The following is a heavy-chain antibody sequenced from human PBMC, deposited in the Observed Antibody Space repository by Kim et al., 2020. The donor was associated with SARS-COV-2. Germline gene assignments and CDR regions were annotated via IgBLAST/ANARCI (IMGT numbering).Heavy chain of an antibody. CDR2: IYYSGIT. CDR3: ARDGPSGWFDP. J-gene: IGHJ5*02. V-gene: IGHV4-39*07. D-gene: IGHD3-10*01. Sequence: SETLSLTCSVSGGSISSGSFYWGWIRQPPGKGLEWIGSIYYSGITYYNPSLKSRVTISVDTSKNQFSLKLSSVTAADTAVYYCARDGPSGWFDPWGQGTLVTVSS. CDR1: GGSISSGSFY.